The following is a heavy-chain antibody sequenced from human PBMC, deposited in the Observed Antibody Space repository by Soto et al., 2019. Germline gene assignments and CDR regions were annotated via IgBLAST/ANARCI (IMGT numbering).Heavy chain of an antibody. V-gene: IGHV3-64*01. CDR1: GFTFSSYA. D-gene: IGHD5-12*01. J-gene: IGHJ4*02. Sequence: EVQLVESGGGLVQPGGSLRLSCAASGFTFSSYAMHWVRQAPGKGLEYVSAISSNGGSTYYANSVKGRFTISRDNSXISLYLHMGSLRAEDLAVYYCARDVGGYSGYAVDYWGQGPLVTVSS. CDR2: ISSNGGST. CDR3: ARDVGGYSGYAVDY.